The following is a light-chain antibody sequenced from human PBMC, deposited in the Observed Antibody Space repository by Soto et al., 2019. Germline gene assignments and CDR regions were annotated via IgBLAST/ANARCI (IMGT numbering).Light chain of an antibody. V-gene: IGKV2-30*02. CDR2: KVS. CDR3: QQYDTSPWT. CDR1: QSLVHSDGIAY. Sequence: DVVMTQSPLSLPVTLGQPASISCRSNQSLVHSDGIAYFSWFQQRPGRSPRRLIYKVSNRDSGVPDRFSGSGSGTDFTLTISRLEPEDFAVYYCQQYDTSPWTFGQGTKVDIK. J-gene: IGKJ1*01.